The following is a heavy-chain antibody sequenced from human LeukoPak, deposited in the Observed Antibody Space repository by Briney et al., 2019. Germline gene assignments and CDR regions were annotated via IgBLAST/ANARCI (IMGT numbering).Heavy chain of an antibody. Sequence: ASVKVSCKASGYTFSDSYIHWVRQAPQQGLEWMGWITPDSGATRYAEKFQGRVAMTRDTSITTAYMELRTLGFDDRATYYCARDTYHSNSFVSWGQGTLVSVSS. CDR1: GYTFSDSY. V-gene: IGHV1-2*02. D-gene: IGHD2-21*01. J-gene: IGHJ5*02. CDR3: ARDTYHSNSFVS. CDR2: ITPDSGAT.